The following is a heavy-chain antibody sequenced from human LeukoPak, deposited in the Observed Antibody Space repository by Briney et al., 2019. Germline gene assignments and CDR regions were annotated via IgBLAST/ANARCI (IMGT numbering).Heavy chain of an antibody. Sequence: ASVKVSCKASGYTFTSYGISWVRQAPGQGLEWMGGISAYNGNTNYAQKLQGRVTMTTDTSTSTAYMELRSLRSDDTAVYYCARDSGVNFWSGYYGFDYWGQGTLVTVSS. V-gene: IGHV1-18*01. CDR1: GYTFTSYG. CDR2: ISAYNGNT. CDR3: ARDSGVNFWSGYYGFDY. J-gene: IGHJ4*02. D-gene: IGHD3-3*01.